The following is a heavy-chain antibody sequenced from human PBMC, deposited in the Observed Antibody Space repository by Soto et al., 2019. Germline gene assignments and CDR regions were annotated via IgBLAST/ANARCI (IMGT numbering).Heavy chain of an antibody. D-gene: IGHD3-3*01. J-gene: IGHJ5*02. CDR3: ARFQGSPGSQRNFTAP. V-gene: IGHV1-18*01. CDR2: ISAYNGNT. CDR1: GYTFTSYG. Sequence: ASVKVSCKASGYTFTSYGISWVRQAPGQGLEWMGWISAYNGNTNYAQKLQGRVTMTTDTSRSTGYMELRSLRSDNTAVYYCARFQGSPGSQRNFTAPSGRRSPVPVSA.